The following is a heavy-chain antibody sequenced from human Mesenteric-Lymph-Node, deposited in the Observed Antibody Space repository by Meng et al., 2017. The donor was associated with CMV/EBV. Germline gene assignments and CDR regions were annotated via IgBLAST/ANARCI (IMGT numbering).Heavy chain of an antibody. Sequence: SGPTLVKPTETLTLTCTVSEGSLSNATMRVSWVRQPPGKALEWLALIDWDDDKYYSTSLKTRLTITKDTSKNQVVLTMTNVDPVDTATYYCAYRAVAYDILTGYYNPYYFDYWGQGTLVTVSS. D-gene: IGHD3-9*01. CDR2: IDWDDDK. CDR3: AYRAVAYDILTGYYNPYYFDY. CDR1: EGSLSNATMR. V-gene: IGHV2-70*12. J-gene: IGHJ4*02.